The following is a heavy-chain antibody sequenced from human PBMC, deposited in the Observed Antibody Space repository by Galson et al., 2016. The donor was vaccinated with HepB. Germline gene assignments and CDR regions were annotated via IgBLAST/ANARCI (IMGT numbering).Heavy chain of an antibody. Sequence: CAISGDSVSSNNAAWNWIRQSPSRGLEWLGRTYYRSKWYNDYAVSVKGRITVNPDTSKNQFSLHLNSVTPEDTAVYYCARAWGRGRYYYSSGNLNLVGGLDVWGQGTTVSVSS. J-gene: IGHJ6*02. CDR2: TYYRSKWYN. V-gene: IGHV6-1*01. CDR1: GDSVSSNNAA. CDR3: ARAWGRGRYYYSSGNLNLVGGLDV. D-gene: IGHD3-10*01.